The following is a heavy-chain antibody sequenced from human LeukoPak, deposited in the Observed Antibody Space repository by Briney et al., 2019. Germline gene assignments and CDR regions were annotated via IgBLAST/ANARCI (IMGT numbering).Heavy chain of an antibody. CDR3: ARGFRDTAMFLDY. CDR1: GFTFSSYE. V-gene: IGHV3-48*03. CDR2: ISGSSSNV. J-gene: IGHJ4*02. D-gene: IGHD5-18*01. Sequence: GGSLRLSCAASGFTFSSYEMNWVRQAPGKGLEWILAISGSSSNVYYAASVRGRFTISRDNAENSLYLQLNTMRAEDTAVYYCARGFRDTAMFLDYWGQGTLVTVSS.